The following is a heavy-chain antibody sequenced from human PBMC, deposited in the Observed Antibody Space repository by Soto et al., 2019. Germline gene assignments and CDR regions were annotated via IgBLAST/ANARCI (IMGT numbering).Heavy chain of an antibody. CDR1: GFTFDDYA. V-gene: IGHV3-9*01. CDR3: AKDKAGYYYYYMDV. J-gene: IGHJ6*03. CDR2: ISWNSGSI. Sequence: HPGGSLRLSCAASGFTFDDYAMHWVRQAPGKGLEWVSGISWNSGSIGYADSVKGRFTISRDNAKNSLYLQMNSLRAEDTALYYCAKDKAGYYYYYMDVWGKGTTVTVSS.